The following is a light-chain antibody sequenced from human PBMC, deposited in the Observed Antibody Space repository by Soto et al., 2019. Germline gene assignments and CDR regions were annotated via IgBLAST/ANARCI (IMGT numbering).Light chain of an antibody. CDR1: SSNIETNA. J-gene: IGLJ3*02. Sequence: QSVLTQPPSASGTPGQRVTISCSGSSSNIETNAVSWYQQLPGTAPRLLIYSNNQWPSGVPDRFSGSKSGTSASLAISGLQSEDEADYYCAAWDDSLNGWVFGGGTKVTVL. CDR2: SNN. CDR3: AAWDDSLNGWV. V-gene: IGLV1-44*01.